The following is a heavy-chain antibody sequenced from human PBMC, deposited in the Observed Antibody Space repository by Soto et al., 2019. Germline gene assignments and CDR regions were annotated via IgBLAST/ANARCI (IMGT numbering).Heavy chain of an antibody. CDR1: GFSFSDYS. CDR3: ARLPKGSLVTA. D-gene: IGHD2-21*02. J-gene: IGHJ4*02. CDR2: ISSSSDDI. Sequence: VQLVESGGGLVHPGGSLRLSCVGSGFSFSDYSMNWVRQAPGKGLQWISYISSSSDDIHYADSVKGRFTVSRDNAKNALFLQINSLRDDDTAIYYCARLPKGSLVTAWGQGTQVTVSS. V-gene: IGHV3-48*02.